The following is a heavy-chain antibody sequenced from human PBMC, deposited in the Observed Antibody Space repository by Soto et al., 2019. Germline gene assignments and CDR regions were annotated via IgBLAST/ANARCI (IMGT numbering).Heavy chain of an antibody. D-gene: IGHD3-22*01. CDR3: ARDLYYYDSSGYQNYYYGMDV. V-gene: IGHV1-69*01. Sequence: QVQLVQSGAEVKKPGSSVKVSCKASGGTFSSYAISWVRQAPGQGLEWMGGILPIFGTANYAQKLQGRVTITAVEYSSTDCMELSSLRSEDTAVYYCARDLYYYDSSGYQNYYYGMDVWGQGTTVIVS. J-gene: IGHJ6*02. CDR1: GGTFSSYA. CDR2: ILPIFGTA.